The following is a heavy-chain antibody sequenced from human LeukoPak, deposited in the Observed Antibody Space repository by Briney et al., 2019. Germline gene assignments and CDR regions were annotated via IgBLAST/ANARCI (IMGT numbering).Heavy chain of an antibody. J-gene: IGHJ6*03. V-gene: IGHV3-48*04. CDR3: ARDQLVGVAVVPAAYINYYYYYYMDV. Sequence: PGGSLRLSCAASGFTFSSYSMNWVRQAPGKGLEWVSYISSSSSTIYYADSVKGRFTISRDNAKNSLYLQMNSLRAEDTAVYYCARDQLVGVAVVPAAYINYYYYYYMDVWGKGTTVTVSS. CDR2: ISSSSSTI. CDR1: GFTFSSYS. D-gene: IGHD2-2*01.